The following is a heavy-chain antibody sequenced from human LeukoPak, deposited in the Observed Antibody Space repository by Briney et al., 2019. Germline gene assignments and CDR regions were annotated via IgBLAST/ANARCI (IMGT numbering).Heavy chain of an antibody. CDR2: ITWNSGNI. CDR3: TKDRARTLNAFDV. CDR1: GFTFDDYA. V-gene: IGHV3-9*01. J-gene: IGHJ3*01. Sequence: PGGSLRLSCAASGFTFDDYAMHWVRQAPGKGLEWVSGITWNSGNIGYADSVKGRFTISRDNAKNSLYLQMNSLRAGDTALYYCTKDRARTLNAFDVWGQGTMVTVSS. D-gene: IGHD1-14*01.